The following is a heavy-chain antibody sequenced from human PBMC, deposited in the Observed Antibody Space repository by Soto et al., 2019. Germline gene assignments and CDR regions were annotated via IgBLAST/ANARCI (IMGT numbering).Heavy chain of an antibody. D-gene: IGHD1-1*01. CDR2: IDWNDDK. CDR3: AHSRISTAGAPFDY. CDR1: GFSVANIGAG. V-gene: IGHV2-5*01. J-gene: IGHJ4*02. Sequence: QITLKESGPPLVKATQTLTLTCSFSGFSVANIGAGVTWIRQPPGKALEWLALIDWNDDKRYRPSLTHRLAISKDISKNQVVLTMTNMDPEDTATYYCAHSRISTAGAPFDYWGQGTLVTVCS.